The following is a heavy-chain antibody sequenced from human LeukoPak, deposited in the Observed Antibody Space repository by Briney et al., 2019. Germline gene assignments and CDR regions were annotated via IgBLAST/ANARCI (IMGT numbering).Heavy chain of an antibody. CDR3: ASDSGYSYGYSDY. Sequence: SETLSPTCAVYGGSFSGYYWSWIRQPPGKGLEWIGEINHSGSTNYNPSLRSRVTISVDTSRNQFSLKLSSVTAADTAVYYCASDSGYSYGYSDYWGQGTLVTVSS. D-gene: IGHD5-18*01. J-gene: IGHJ4*02. CDR2: INHSGST. CDR1: GGSFSGYY. V-gene: IGHV4-34*01.